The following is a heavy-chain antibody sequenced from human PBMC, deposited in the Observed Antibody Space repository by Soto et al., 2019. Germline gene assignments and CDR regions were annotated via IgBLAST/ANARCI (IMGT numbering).Heavy chain of an antibody. CDR3: ARVYGLVKHDDFWSGYYDY. D-gene: IGHD3-3*01. CDR2: INPSCSST. Sequence: QVQLVQSGAEVIKPGASVKISCKASGYSFTNNDINWVRQAPGQGLEWVCLINPSCSSTTYEQNFKGRVTMTRDTSTRTVYMELSSLRSDDTAVYYCARVYGLVKHDDFWSGYYDYWGQGTQVTVSS. V-gene: IGHV1-46*01. CDR1: GYSFTNND. J-gene: IGHJ4*02.